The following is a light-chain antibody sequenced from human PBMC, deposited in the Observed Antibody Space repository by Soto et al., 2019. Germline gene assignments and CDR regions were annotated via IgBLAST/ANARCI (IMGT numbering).Light chain of an antibody. V-gene: IGKV1-33*01. J-gene: IGKJ5*01. CDR3: QQYGNLPT. CDR1: HDIGNS. Sequence: DIQMTQSPPSLSASVGDRVTITCQASHDIGNSLNWYQHKPGKAPKLVIYDAYNLETGVPSTFSGSGSGTDFTFTISSLQPEDIATYYCQQYGNLPTFGQGTRLEIK. CDR2: DAY.